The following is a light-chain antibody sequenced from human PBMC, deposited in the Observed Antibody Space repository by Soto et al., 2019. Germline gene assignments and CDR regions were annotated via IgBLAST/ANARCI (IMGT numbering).Light chain of an antibody. CDR2: EVT. J-gene: IGLJ3*02. CDR1: SSDVGAYKY. Sequence: QSVLTQPASVSGSPGQSITISCTGTSSDVGAYKYVSWYQQRPGKAPQLMIYEVTTRPSGVSNRFSGSRSGNTASLTISGLQPEDEADYYCSSYTSSTTVVFGGGTKLTVL. V-gene: IGLV2-14*01. CDR3: SSYTSSTTVV.